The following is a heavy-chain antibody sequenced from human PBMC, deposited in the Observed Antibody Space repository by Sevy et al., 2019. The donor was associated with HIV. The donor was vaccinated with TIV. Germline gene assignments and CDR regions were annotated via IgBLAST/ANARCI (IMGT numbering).Heavy chain of an antibody. CDR1: GYTFTGYY. CDR2: INPNSGGT. V-gene: IGHV1-2*02. CDR3: ATPLWGAAGTQFDY. J-gene: IGHJ4*02. Sequence: ASVKVSCKASGYTFTGYYMHWVRQAPGQGLEWMGWINPNSGGTNYAQTFQGRVTMTRDTSISTAYMELSRLRSDDTAVYYCATPLWGAAGTQFDYWGQGTLVTVSS. D-gene: IGHD6-13*01.